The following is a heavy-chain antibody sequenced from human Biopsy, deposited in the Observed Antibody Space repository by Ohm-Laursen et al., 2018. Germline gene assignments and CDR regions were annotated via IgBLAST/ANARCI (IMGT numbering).Heavy chain of an antibody. CDR2: ISPKSGGT. V-gene: IGHV1-2*02. D-gene: IGHD6-19*01. CDR3: ALQSVAQMKNFDY. CDR1: GFSFTGYY. Sequence: ASVKVSCNASGFSFTGYYIHWVRQAPGQGLEWMGWISPKSGGTNYAQKFQGNITMTKNTSMSTAYMEMSRLRSDDPAVYYCALQSVAQMKNFDYWGQGTLVTVSS. J-gene: IGHJ4*02.